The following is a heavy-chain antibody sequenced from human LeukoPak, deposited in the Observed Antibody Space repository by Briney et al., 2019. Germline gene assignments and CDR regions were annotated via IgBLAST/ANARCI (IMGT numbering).Heavy chain of an antibody. CDR2: IFYSGST. D-gene: IGHD3-10*01. CDR3: AKSNGYGLIDI. CDR1: GGSISNYY. V-gene: IGHV4-39*07. J-gene: IGHJ3*02. Sequence: SETLSLTCTVSGGSISNYYWGWVRQPPGKALEWIGNIFYSGSTYYSPSLKSRVTISLDTSRNQFSLKLNSVTAAGTAVYYCAKSNGYGLIDIWGQGTMVTVSS.